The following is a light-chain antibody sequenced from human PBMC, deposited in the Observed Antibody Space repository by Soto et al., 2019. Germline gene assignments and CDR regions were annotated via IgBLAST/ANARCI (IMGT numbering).Light chain of an antibody. V-gene: IGKV1-5*01. Sequence: DIQMTQSPSILSATVGDSVTITCRASQTIDSWVAWYQQKPGKAPKLLVYDATSLESRVSSRFSGSGYGTDFTLSINNLQPDDFATYYCQQYNRLITFGQGTRLEIK. CDR3: QQYNRLIT. CDR1: QTIDSW. J-gene: IGKJ5*01. CDR2: DAT.